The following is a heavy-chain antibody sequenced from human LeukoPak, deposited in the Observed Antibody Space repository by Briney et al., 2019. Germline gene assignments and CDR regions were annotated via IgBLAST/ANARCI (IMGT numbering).Heavy chain of an antibody. V-gene: IGHV1-18*01. CDR1: GYTFTSYG. J-gene: IGHJ5*02. CDR3: ARSPDSSGYYYWFDP. D-gene: IGHD3-22*01. CDR2: ISAYNGNT. Sequence: ASVKVSCKASGYTFTSYGTSWVRQAPGQGLEWMGWISAYNGNTNYAQKLQGRVTMTTDTSTSTAYMELRSLRSDDTAVYYCARSPDSSGYYYWFDPWGQGTLVTVSS.